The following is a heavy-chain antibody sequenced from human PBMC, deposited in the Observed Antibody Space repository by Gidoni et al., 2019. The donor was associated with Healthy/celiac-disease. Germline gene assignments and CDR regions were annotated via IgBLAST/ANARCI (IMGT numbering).Heavy chain of an antibody. CDR3: AVTTQHFYYYYGMDV. CDR1: GGTFSSYA. D-gene: IGHD4-4*01. V-gene: IGHV1-69*06. Sequence: QVQLVQSGAEVTKPGSSVKVSCQSSGGTFSSYAISWVRQAPGQGLEWMGGIIPIFGTANYAQKFQGRVTITADKSTSTAYMELSSLRSEDTAVYYCAVTTQHFYYYYGMDVWGQGTTVTVSS. CDR2: IIPIFGTA. J-gene: IGHJ6*02.